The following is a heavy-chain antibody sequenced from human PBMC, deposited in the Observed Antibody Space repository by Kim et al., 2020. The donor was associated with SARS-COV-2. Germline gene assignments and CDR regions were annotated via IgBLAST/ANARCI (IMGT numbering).Heavy chain of an antibody. CDR2: IYYSGIT. D-gene: IGHD3-10*01. J-gene: IGHJ5*02. CDR3: ARTREGDSGSGSYRWFDP. Sequence: SETLSLTCTVSGGSISSRGYYWSWVRQHPGKGLEWIGYIYYSGITYYNPSLQSRVIISVDTSRNQFSLKLSSVTAADTALYYCARTREGDSGSGSYRWFDPWGQGTLVTVSS. CDR1: GGSISSRGYY. V-gene: IGHV4-31*03.